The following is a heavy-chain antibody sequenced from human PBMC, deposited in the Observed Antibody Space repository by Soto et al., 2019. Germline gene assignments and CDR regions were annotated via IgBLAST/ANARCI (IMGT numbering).Heavy chain of an antibody. CDR1: GGTFSSYT. CDR2: IIPIFGTA. J-gene: IGHJ6*02. V-gene: IGHV1-69*06. CDR3: ARRLRSDYYYGMDV. Sequence: GASVKVSCKASGGTFSSYTISWVRQAPGQGLEWMGGIIPIFGTANYAQKFQGRVTITADKSTSTAYMELSSLRSEDTAVYYCARRLRSDYYYGMDVWGQGTTVTVSS.